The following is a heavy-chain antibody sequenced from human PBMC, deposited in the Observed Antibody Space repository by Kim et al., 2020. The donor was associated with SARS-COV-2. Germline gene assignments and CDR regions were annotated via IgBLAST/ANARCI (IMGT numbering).Heavy chain of an antibody. Sequence: NPALKVRVTISVDNAKNQFSRKLSSVTAADTAVYYCARATATTARLFDYWGQGTLVTVSS. J-gene: IGHJ4*02. CDR3: ARATATTARLFDY. D-gene: IGHD4-17*01. V-gene: IGHV4-4*02.